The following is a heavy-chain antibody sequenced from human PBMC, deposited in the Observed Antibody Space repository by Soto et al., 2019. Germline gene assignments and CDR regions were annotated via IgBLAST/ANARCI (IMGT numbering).Heavy chain of an antibody. CDR3: AKDHHDIVATIALRDFDY. J-gene: IGHJ4*02. CDR2: ISGSGGST. CDR1: GFTFSSYA. Sequence: GGSLRLSCAASGFTFSSYAMSWVRQAPGKGLEWVSAISGSGGSTYYADSVKGRFTISRDNSKNTLYLQMNSLRAEDTAVYYCAKDHHDIVATIALRDFDYWGQGTLVTVSS. D-gene: IGHD5-12*01. V-gene: IGHV3-23*01.